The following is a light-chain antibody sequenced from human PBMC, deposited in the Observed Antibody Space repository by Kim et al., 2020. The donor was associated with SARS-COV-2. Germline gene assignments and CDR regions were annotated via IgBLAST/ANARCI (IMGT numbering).Light chain of an antibody. CDR3: QQYTTYSGT. CDR2: DAS. V-gene: IGKV1-5*01. J-gene: IGKJ1*01. CDR1: QSLGTW. Sequence: ASVGDRVTITCRASQSLGTWLAWYQQKPGKAPKLLIHDASTLESGVPSRCSGSASETEFTLTISSLQPDDFATYYCQQYTTYSGTFGQGTKVDIK.